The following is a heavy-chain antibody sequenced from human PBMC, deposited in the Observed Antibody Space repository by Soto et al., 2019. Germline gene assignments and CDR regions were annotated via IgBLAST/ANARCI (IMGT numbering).Heavy chain of an antibody. CDR3: ARWGTDCGGDCSVWYYYGMDV. CDR1: GGSFSNYA. J-gene: IGHJ6*02. CDR2: IIPLFGTP. Sequence: QVQLVQSGAEVRKPGSSVKVSCKTSGGSFSNYAISWVRQAPGQGLEWVGGIIPLFGTPDYAQRFTGRVTIIADESTSTAYMELKSLRPEDTAVYFCARWGTDCGGDCSVWYYYGMDVWGQGTTVTVSS. V-gene: IGHV1-69*12. D-gene: IGHD2-21*02.